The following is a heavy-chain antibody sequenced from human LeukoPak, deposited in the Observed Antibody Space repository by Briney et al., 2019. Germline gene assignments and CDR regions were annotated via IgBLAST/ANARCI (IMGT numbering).Heavy chain of an antibody. D-gene: IGHD2-2*01. V-gene: IGHV3-23*01. CDR1: GFTFSSYA. CDR3: ANGPVPAIDY. J-gene: IGHJ4*02. Sequence: GGSLRLSCAASGFTFSSYAMSWVRQAPGKGLEWVSAIRGSGGSTYYADSVKGRFTISRDNSKNTLYLQMNSLRAEDTAVYYCANGPVPAIDYWGQGTLVTVSS. CDR2: IRGSGGST.